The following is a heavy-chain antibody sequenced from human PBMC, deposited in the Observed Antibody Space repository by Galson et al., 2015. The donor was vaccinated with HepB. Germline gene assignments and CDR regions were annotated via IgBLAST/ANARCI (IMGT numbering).Heavy chain of an antibody. CDR2: ISAYNRKT. V-gene: IGHV1-18*01. CDR3: ARGAVVVAVGATENNWFDP. J-gene: IGHJ5*02. D-gene: IGHD2-15*01. CDR1: GYTFSTYS. Sequence: SVKVSCKVSGYTFSTYSVTWVRQAPGQGLEWMGWISAYNRKTNYAQKFQGRVSMTTDTSTSTVYMELRRLRSDDTAIYYCARGAVVVAVGATENNWFDPWGRGTLVTVSS.